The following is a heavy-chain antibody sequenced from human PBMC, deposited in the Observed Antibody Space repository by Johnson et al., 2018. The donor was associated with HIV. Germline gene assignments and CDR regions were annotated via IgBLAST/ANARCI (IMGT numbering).Heavy chain of an antibody. J-gene: IGHJ3*02. Sequence: QVQVVESGGGVVRPGRSLRLSCAASGFTFSSYGMHWVRQAPGQGLEWVAFIWHDGSKKYHADSVKGRFTISRDNSENTLFLQMNSLRAEDTAVYYCAKDGAGPDAFDIWGQGTMVTVSS. V-gene: IGHV3-33*06. CDR1: GFTFSSYG. CDR3: AKDGAGPDAFDI. CDR2: IWHDGSKK. D-gene: IGHD3-16*01.